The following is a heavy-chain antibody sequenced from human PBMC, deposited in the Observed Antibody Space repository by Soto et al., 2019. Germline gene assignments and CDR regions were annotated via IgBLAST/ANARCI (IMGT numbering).Heavy chain of an antibody. CDR3: ARQGYCISTSCYGDYYGMDV. D-gene: IGHD2-2*01. CDR1: GGTFSSYA. CDR2: FIPIFGTA. J-gene: IGHJ6*02. V-gene: IGHV1-69*12. Sequence: QVQLVQSGAEVKKPGSSVKVSCKASGGTFSSYAISWVRQAPGQGLEWMGGFIPIFGTANYAQKFQGRVTITADESTSTAYMELSSLRSEDTAVYYCARQGYCISTSCYGDYYGMDVWGQGTTVTVSS.